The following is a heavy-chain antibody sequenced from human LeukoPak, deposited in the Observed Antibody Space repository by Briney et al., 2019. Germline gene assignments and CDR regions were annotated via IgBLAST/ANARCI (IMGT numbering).Heavy chain of an antibody. J-gene: IGHJ5*02. CDR2: IYSDGST. V-gene: IGHV3-66*02. D-gene: IGHD3/OR15-3a*01. CDR3: VRDRAGAKDWVEFDP. CDR1: GLIVSQNY. Sequence: GGSLRLSCAASGLIVSQNYVSWVRQAPGRGLEWVSLIYSDGSTHYADSVKGRFTMSRDSSKNTVYLEINSLRPEDTAMYFCVRDRAGAKDWVEFDPWGQGTLVTVSS.